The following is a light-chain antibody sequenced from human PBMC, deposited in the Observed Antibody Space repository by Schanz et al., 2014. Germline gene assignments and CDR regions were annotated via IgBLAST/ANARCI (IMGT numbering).Light chain of an antibody. CDR3: AAWYDSLSSRV. V-gene: IGLV1-44*01. CDR1: SSNIGSNT. Sequence: QSVLTQPPSASGPPGQRVTISCSGSSSNIGSNTVNWYQQLPGTAPKLLIYSNNLRPSGVPDRFSGSKSGTSSSLAVSGLQAEDEADYYCAAWYDSLSSRVFARGTKLALL. J-gene: IGLJ3*02. CDR2: SNN.